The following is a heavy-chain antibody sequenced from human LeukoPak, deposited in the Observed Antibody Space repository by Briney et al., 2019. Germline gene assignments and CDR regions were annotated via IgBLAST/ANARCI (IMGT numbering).Heavy chain of an antibody. V-gene: IGHV4-34*01. D-gene: IGHD3-3*01. CDR1: GGSFSGCY. CDR2: INHSGST. J-gene: IGHJ6*02. CDR3: ARVRSITIFGVAPYYYYGMDV. Sequence: SETLSLTCAVYGGSFSGCYWSWIRQPPGKGLEWIGEINHSGSTNYNPSLKSRVTISVDTSKNQFSLKLSSVTAADTAVYYCARVRSITIFGVAPYYYYGMDVWGQGTTVTVSS.